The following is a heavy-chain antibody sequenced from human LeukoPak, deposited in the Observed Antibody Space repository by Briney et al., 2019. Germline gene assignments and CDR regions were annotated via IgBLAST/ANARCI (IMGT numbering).Heavy chain of an antibody. V-gene: IGHV1-8*01. CDR1: GSSFSSYD. CDR3: ARGPYGTGSHFDF. J-gene: IGHJ4*02. CDR2: MNPNSGDT. D-gene: IGHD3-10*01. Sequence: ASVNVSCKASGSSFSSYDINWVQEATGQGLEWMGWMNPNSGDTGYSQRFQGRVNMTRDTSISTAYMEMSSLRSKDMAVYYCARGPYGTGSHFDFWGQGTLVTVSS.